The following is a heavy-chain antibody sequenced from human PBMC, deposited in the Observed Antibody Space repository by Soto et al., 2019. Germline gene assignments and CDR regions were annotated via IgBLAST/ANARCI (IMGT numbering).Heavy chain of an antibody. CDR2: IYWDDDK. CDR3: ARIFAPGQWASDY. V-gene: IGHV2-5*02. J-gene: IGHJ4*02. CDR1: GFSVSTRGVG. Sequence: SGPTLVNPTQTLTLTCTFSGFSVSTRGVGVGWIRQPPGKALEWLALIYWDDDKRYRPSLKSRLSLTKDTSKNQVVLTMTNMDPEDTAVYYCARIFAPGQWASDYWGQGTLVTVSS. D-gene: IGHD3-9*01.